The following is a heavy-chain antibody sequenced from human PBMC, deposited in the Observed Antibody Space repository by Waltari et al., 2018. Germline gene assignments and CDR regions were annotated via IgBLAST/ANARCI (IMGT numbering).Heavy chain of an antibody. V-gene: IGHV4-30-4*08. D-gene: IGHD3-22*01. CDR1: GVSISSGDDH. CDR2: VYYSGSP. CDR3: ARADYYYDKNWFDP. Sequence: QVQLQESGPGLVKPSQTLSLTCTVSGVSISSGDDHWNWIRQPPGKGLEWIGYVYYSGSPYYNPSPKSRLTISVDTSKNQFYLHLNSVTAADTAVYYCARADYYYDKNWFDPWGQGTPVTVSS. J-gene: IGHJ5*02.